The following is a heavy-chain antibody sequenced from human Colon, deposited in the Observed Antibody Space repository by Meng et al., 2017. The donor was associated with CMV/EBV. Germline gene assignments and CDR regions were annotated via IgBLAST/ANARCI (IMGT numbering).Heavy chain of an antibody. CDR3: ARDRASLYYQFDS. CDR2: INTDNGDT. V-gene: IGHV1-2*06. J-gene: IGHJ4*02. Sequence: CKASGSNFTGYYLHWVRQAPGQRLEWLGRINTDNGDTKYAPNFRGRATMTRDTSITTAYMELDSLTSDDTATYYCARDRASLYYQFDSWGQGTLVTVSS. CDR1: GSNFTGYY. D-gene: IGHD5/OR15-5a*01.